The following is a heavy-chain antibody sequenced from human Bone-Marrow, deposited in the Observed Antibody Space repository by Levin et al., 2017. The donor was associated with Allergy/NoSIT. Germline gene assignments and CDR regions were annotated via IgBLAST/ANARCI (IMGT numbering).Heavy chain of an antibody. J-gene: IGHJ4*02. D-gene: IGHD1-1*01. Sequence: MSSETLSLTCTVSGGAMDKDYWTFIRQPAGKGLEWIGRFYVGGRPNYSPSLQSRVTISIDPSKNQFSLNLNSMTAADTAVYYCVGESGTGQRSFDYWGQGILVTVSS. CDR2: FYVGGRP. V-gene: IGHV4-4*07. CDR3: VGESGTGQRSFDY. CDR1: GGAMDKDY.